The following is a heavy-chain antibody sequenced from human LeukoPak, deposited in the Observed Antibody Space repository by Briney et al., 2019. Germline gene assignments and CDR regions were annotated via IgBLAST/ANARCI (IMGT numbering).Heavy chain of an antibody. J-gene: IGHJ3*01. V-gene: IGHV4-39*07. CDR1: GGSIISRYY. CDR2: ISYTEST. CDR3: ARVSQSSLDAFDF. D-gene: IGHD2-2*01. Sequence: PSETLSLTCTVSGGSIISRYYWGWIRQPPGKGLDWIGSISYTESTYYNPPLKSRVTILVDTSRNQFSLRLSSVTAADTAVYYCARVSQSSLDAFDFWGQGTMVTVSS.